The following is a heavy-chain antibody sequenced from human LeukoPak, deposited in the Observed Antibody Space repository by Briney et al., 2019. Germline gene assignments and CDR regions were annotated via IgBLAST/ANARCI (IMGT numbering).Heavy chain of an antibody. CDR1: GFIFSTYW. CDR2: IKVDGSEI. CDR3: AREIPGGAIHLDH. J-gene: IGHJ4*02. V-gene: IGHV3-7*01. D-gene: IGHD3-16*01. Sequence: GGSLRLSCAASGFIFSTYWMSWVRQAPGKGLEWVANIKVDGSEIHHVDSVKGRFTISRDNAKNSLYLQMNSLRAEDTAVYYCAREIPGGAIHLDHWGQGTRVTVSS.